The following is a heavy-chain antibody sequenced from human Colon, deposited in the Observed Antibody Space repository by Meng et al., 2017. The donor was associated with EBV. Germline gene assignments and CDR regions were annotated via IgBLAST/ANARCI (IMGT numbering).Heavy chain of an antibody. CDR1: GWSFSDSY. Sequence: QGQLQQWGAGLLKPSETLPLTCTVYGWSFSDSYWTWYRQPPGKGLEWIGEINHVGSTTYNPSLKSRVTISIDTSKNQFSLKLSSATAADAAVYYCASSDCSGGTCYLDCWGQGTLVTVSS. J-gene: IGHJ4*02. V-gene: IGHV4-34*01. CDR3: ASSDCSGGTCYLDC. D-gene: IGHD2-15*01. CDR2: INHVGST.